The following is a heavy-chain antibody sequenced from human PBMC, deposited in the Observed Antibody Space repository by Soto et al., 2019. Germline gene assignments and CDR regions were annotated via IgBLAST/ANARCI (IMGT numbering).Heavy chain of an antibody. Sequence: QVQLVEPGGGVVQPGRSLRLSCAASGFIFTNYGMHWVRQAPGKGLEWVALIHYDGSKTNYADSVKGRFTISRDDSKNTLYLQMSSLRADDTAVYYCARDLSYGSGSFGGQGTLVTVSS. D-gene: IGHD3-10*01. CDR3: ARDLSYGSGSF. CDR2: IHYDGSKT. CDR1: GFIFTNYG. J-gene: IGHJ4*02. V-gene: IGHV3-33*01.